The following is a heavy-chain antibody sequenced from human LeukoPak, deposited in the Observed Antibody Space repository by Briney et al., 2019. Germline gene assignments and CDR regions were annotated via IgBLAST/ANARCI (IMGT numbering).Heavy chain of an antibody. CDR1: GSFSSYV. Sequence: PGGSLRLSCAASGSFSSYVMTWVRQAPGRGVERVSTLSASGGSTYYADSVKGRFSISRDNSKNTLYLQMSSLRAEDTAVYFCAKDLILVLPAAYDYWGQGTLVTVSS. V-gene: IGHV3-23*01. D-gene: IGHD2-2*01. J-gene: IGHJ4*02. CDR2: LSASGGST. CDR3: AKDLILVLPAAYDY.